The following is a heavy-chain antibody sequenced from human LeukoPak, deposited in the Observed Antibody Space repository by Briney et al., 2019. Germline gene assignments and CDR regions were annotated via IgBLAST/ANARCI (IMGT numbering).Heavy chain of an antibody. D-gene: IGHD3-16*02. CDR3: ARASYYDYVWGSYRFSEFDY. V-gene: IGHV4-34*01. CDR2: INHSGST. J-gene: IGHJ4*02. CDR1: GGTFSGYY. Sequence: SETLSLTCAIYGGTFSGYYWSWIRQPPGRGLEWIGEINHSGSTTYNPSLKSRVTISVDTSKNQFSLKLSSVTAADTAVCYCARASYYDYVWGSYRFSEFDYWGQGTLVTVSS.